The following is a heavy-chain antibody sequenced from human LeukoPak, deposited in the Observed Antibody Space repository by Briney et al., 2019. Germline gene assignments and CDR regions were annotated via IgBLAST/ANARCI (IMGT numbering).Heavy chain of an antibody. CDR3: ARTHKYYDFWRDPPDWFDP. V-gene: IGHV4-39*01. J-gene: IGHJ5*02. CDR1: GGSISSSSYY. Sequence: VKPSETLSLTCTVSGGSISSSSYYWGWIRQPPGKGLEWIGSIYYSGSTYYNPSLKSRVTISVDTSKNQFSLKLCSVTAADTAVYYCARTHKYYDFWRDPPDWFDPWGQGTLVTVSS. D-gene: IGHD3-3*01. CDR2: IYYSGST.